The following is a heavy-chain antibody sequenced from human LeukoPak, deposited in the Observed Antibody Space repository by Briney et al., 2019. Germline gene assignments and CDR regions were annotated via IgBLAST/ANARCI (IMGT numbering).Heavy chain of an antibody. Sequence: SVKVSCKASGGTFSSYAISRVRQAPGQGLEWMGGIIPIFGTANYAQKFQGRVTITADESTSTAYMELSSLRSEDTAVYYCARDPGYSGYDYLLYYYYYGMDVWGQGTTVTVSS. J-gene: IGHJ6*02. CDR1: GGTFSSYA. CDR2: IIPIFGTA. CDR3: ARDPGYSGYDYLLYYYYYGMDV. D-gene: IGHD5-12*01. V-gene: IGHV1-69*13.